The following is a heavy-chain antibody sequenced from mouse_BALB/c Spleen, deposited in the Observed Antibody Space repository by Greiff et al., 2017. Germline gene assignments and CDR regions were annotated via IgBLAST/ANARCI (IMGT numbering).Heavy chain of an antibody. CDR1: GFTFTDYY. CDR2: IRNKANGYTT. CDR3: AREKAMDY. V-gene: IGHV7-3*02. J-gene: IGHJ4*01. Sequence: EVKLQESGGGLVQPGGSLRLSCATSGFTFTDYYMSWVRQPPGKALEWLGFIRNKANGYTTEYSASVKGRFTISRDNSQSILYLQMNTLRAEDSATYYCAREKAMDYWGQGTSVTVSS.